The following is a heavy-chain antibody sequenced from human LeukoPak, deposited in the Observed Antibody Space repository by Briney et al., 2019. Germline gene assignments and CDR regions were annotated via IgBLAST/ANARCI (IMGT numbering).Heavy chain of an antibody. CDR1: GGSVGGYY. V-gene: IGHV4-4*09. CDR2: IFSTGGT. J-gene: IGHJ4*02. D-gene: IGHD6-19*01. Sequence: SETLSLTCTVSGGSVGGYYWTWIRQPPGGRLQWIGFIFSTGGTNYNPSLKSRVAISTDTSKNQVPLRVTSVTAADSAVYYCATGGAYTSGRYNIWGQGTLVSVSS. CDR3: ATGGAYTSGRYNI.